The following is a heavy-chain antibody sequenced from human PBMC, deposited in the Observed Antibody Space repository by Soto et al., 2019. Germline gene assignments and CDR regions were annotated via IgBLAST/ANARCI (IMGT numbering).Heavy chain of an antibody. CDR1: GGSISSYY. D-gene: IGHD3-10*01. J-gene: IGHJ4*02. V-gene: IGHV4-59*01. Sequence: SETLSLTCTVSGGSISSYYWSWIRQPPGKGLEWIGYIYYSGSTNYNPSLKSQVTISVDTSKNQFSLKLSSVTAADTAVYYCARKGPYYGSGSYWPYYFDYWGQGTLVTVSS. CDR3: ARKGPYYGSGSYWPYYFDY. CDR2: IYYSGST.